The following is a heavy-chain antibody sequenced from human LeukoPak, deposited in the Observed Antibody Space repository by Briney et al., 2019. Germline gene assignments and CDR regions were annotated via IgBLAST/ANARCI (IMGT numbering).Heavy chain of an antibody. D-gene: IGHD5-18*01. CDR2: IYPGDSDT. CDR1: GSSFTSYW. V-gene: IGHV5-51*01. Sequence: GAALQISCKGSGSSFTSYWIGWGRQLPGKGLGWMGIIYPGDSDTRYSPSFQGQVTISAAKSISTAFLQWSSLQASDTAMYYCASRAADTAMVGAFGNWGQGTLVTVSS. J-gene: IGHJ4*02. CDR3: ASRAADTAMVGAFGN.